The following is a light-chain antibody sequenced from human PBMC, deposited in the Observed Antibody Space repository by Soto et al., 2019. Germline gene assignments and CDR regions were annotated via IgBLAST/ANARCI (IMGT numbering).Light chain of an antibody. CDR3: QTWGTGIHVV. CDR1: SVHSSYA. J-gene: IGLJ2*01. V-gene: IGLV4-69*01. Sequence: QPVLTQSPSASASLGASVKLTCTLSSVHSSYAIAWHQQQPEKGPRYLMRLNSDGSHSKGDGIPDRFSGSSSGAERYLTISNLQSEDEADYYCQTWGTGIHVVFGGGTKLTVL. CDR2: LNSDGSH.